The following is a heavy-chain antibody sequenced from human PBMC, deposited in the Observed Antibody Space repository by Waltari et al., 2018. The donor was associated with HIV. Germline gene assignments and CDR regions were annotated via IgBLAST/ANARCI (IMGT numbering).Heavy chain of an antibody. CDR1: GGTFSSYA. D-gene: IGHD3-22*01. CDR3: ARGTGNYYYDSSGYPLDY. Sequence: QVQLVQSGAEVKKPGSSVKVSCKASGGTFSSYAISWVRQAPGQGLEWMGGIIPIFGTANYAQKFQGRVTITADESTSTAYMELSSLRSEDTAVYYCARGTGNYYYDSSGYPLDYWGQGTLVTVSS. V-gene: IGHV1-69*12. CDR2: IIPIFGTA. J-gene: IGHJ4*02.